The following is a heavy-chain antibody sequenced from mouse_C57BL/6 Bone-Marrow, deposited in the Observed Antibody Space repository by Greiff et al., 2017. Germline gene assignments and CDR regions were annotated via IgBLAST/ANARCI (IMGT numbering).Heavy chain of an antibody. Sequence: QVQLKQSGAELARPGASVKLSCKASGYTFTSYGISWVKQRTGQGLEWIGEIYPRSGNTYYNEKFKGKATLTADKSSSTAYMELRSLTSEDSAVYFCARWDGSSSFDYWGQGTTLTVSS. CDR2: IYPRSGNT. CDR3: ARWDGSSSFDY. V-gene: IGHV1-81*01. CDR1: GYTFTSYG. D-gene: IGHD1-1*01. J-gene: IGHJ2*01.